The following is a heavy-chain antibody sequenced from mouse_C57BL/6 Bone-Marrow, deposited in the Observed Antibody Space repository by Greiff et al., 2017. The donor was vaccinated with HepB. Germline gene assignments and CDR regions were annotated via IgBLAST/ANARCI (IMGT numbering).Heavy chain of an antibody. D-gene: IGHD2-12*01. J-gene: IGHJ3*01. CDR1: GFTFSSYG. CDR3: ATYSPY. Sequence: EVKLMESGGDLVKPGGSLKLSCAASGFTFSSYGMSWVRQTPDKRLEWVATISSGGSYTYYPDSVKGRFTISRDNAKNTLYLQMSSLKSEDTAMYYCATYSPYWGQGTLVTVSA. CDR2: ISSGGSYT. V-gene: IGHV5-6*01.